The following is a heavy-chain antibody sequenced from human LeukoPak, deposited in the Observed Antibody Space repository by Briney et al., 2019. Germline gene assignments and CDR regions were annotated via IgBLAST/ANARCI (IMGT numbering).Heavy chain of an antibody. CDR3: ARDLGIAAARYWFDP. D-gene: IGHD6-13*01. V-gene: IGHV4-59*01. J-gene: IGHJ5*02. CDR2: IYYSGST. CDR1: GGSISSYY. Sequence: SETLSLTCTVSGGSISSYYWSWIRQPPGKGLEWIGYIYYSGSTNYNPPLKSRVTISVDTSKNQFSLKLSSVTAADTAVYYCARDLGIAAARYWFDPWGQGTLVTVSS.